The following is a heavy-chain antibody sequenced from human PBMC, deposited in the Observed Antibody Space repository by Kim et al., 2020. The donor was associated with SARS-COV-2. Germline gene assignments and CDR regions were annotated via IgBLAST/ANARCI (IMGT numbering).Heavy chain of an antibody. CDR2: VYNTGST. CDR3: ARVGGGGYDEYAFEI. CDR1: GGSISGYY. Sequence: SETLSLTCTVSGGSISGYYWSWIRQPPGKGLEWIGYVYNTGSTNYNPSLKSRVTISVDTSKNQFSLKLSSVTAADTAVYYCARVGGGGYDEYAFEIWGQGTMVTVSS. V-gene: IGHV4-59*01. J-gene: IGHJ3*02. D-gene: IGHD3-22*01.